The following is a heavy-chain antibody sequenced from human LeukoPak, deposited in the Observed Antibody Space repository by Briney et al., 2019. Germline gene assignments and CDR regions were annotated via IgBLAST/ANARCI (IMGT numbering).Heavy chain of an antibody. Sequence: PVGSLRLSCAASRFIFNSYSMNWVRQAPGKGLEWVSAISSSSSYKFNADSVKGRFTISRDNARNLLYLQMNSLRAEDTAVYYCVRDNRDAFDIWGQGTMVTVSS. V-gene: IGHV3-21*01. CDR3: VRDNRDAFDI. J-gene: IGHJ3*02. CDR2: ISSSSSYK. CDR1: RFIFNSYS.